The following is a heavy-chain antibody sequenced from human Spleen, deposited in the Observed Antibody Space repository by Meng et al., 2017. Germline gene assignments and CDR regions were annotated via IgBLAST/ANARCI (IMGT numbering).Heavy chain of an antibody. CDR2: ISASSGYI. CDR3: ARAPPRWDGYNSVFGAFDI. CDR1: GFTFHDYG. J-gene: IGHJ3*02. D-gene: IGHD5-24*01. Sequence: GESLKISCAASGFTFHDYGMSWVRQVPGKGLEWVSCISASSGYIYYAESVKGRFTISRDNAKNSLYLQMNSLRAEDTAVYYCARAPPRWDGYNSVFGAFDIWGQGTMVTVSS. V-gene: IGHV3-21*01.